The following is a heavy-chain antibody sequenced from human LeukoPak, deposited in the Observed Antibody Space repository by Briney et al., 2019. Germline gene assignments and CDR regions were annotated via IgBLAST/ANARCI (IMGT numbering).Heavy chain of an antibody. Sequence: SETLSLTCAVSGYSISSGYYWGWIRQPPGKGLEWIGSIYHSGSTYYNPSLKSRVTISVDTSKNQFSLKLSSATAADTAVYYCARRYGSGWPTFDYWGQGTPVTVSS. J-gene: IGHJ4*02. CDR2: IYHSGST. CDR1: GYSISSGYY. D-gene: IGHD6-19*01. CDR3: ARRYGSGWPTFDY. V-gene: IGHV4-38-2*01.